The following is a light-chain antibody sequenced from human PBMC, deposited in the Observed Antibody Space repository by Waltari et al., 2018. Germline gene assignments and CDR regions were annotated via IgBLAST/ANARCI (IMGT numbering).Light chain of an antibody. V-gene: IGKV1-5*03. CDR3: QQYNSYSGT. J-gene: IGKJ1*01. CDR2: KAS. CDR1: QSISSW. Sequence: DIQMTQSPSTLSASVGDRVTITCRASQSISSWLAWYQQKPGKAPKVLIYKASSLESGVPSRFSGSGSGTEFTLTISSLQPDDFATYYYQQYNSYSGTFGQGTKVEIK.